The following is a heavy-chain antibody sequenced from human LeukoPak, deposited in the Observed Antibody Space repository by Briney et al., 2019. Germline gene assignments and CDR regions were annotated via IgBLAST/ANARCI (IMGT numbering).Heavy chain of an antibody. V-gene: IGHV3-7*01. CDR2: IKEGGSEK. J-gene: IGHJ4*02. CDR3: ARGMSVAV. Sequence: GGSLRLSCAASGFAFSTYWMTWVRQAPGKGLEWVANIKEGGSEKHYVDSVKGRFTISRDNVKNSLYLGMTNVRVDDTAVYYCARGMSVAVWGQGTPVTVSS. D-gene: IGHD6-19*01. CDR1: GFAFSTYW.